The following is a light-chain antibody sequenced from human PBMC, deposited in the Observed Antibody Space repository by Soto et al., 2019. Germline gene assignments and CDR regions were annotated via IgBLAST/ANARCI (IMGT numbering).Light chain of an antibody. Sequence: EMVLTQSPGTLSLSPGERATLSCRASQSVSSSLAWYQQKHGQAPRLLISDTSNRATGIPSRFSGSGSGTDFTLTISRLDHDDFAVYYCQRRSDWRFAFGQGTRLEIK. J-gene: IGKJ5*01. CDR3: QRRSDWRFA. CDR1: QSVSSS. V-gene: IGKV3-11*01. CDR2: DTS.